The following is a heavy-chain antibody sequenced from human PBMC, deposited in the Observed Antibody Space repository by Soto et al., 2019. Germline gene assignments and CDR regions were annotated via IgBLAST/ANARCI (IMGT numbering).Heavy chain of an antibody. V-gene: IGHV4-59*12. D-gene: IGHD3-22*01. CDR3: ARGETYYYDSSGYYYGN. J-gene: IGHJ4*02. CDR2: FFYSGST. Sequence: SETLSLTCTVSGGSISSYYWSWIRQPPGKGLEWIGYFFYSGSTNYNPSLKSRVTISVDTSKNQFSLKLNSVTAADTAVYYCARGETYYYDSSGYYYGNWGQGTLVTVSS. CDR1: GGSISSYY.